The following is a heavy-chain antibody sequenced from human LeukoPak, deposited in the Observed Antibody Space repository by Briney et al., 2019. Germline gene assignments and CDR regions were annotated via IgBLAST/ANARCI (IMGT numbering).Heavy chain of an antibody. Sequence: GGSLRLSCAASGFTFSGSAVHWVRQAPGKGLEWVAVISYDGSNKYYADSVKGRFTISRDNSKNTLYLQMNSLRAEDTAVYYCAKVPQWGQGTLVTVSS. CDR2: ISYDGSNK. J-gene: IGHJ4*02. CDR1: GFTFSGSA. CDR3: AKVPQ. V-gene: IGHV3-30*04.